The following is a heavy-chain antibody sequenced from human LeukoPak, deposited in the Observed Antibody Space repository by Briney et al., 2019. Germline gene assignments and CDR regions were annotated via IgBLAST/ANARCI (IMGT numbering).Heavy chain of an antibody. CDR2: IIPIFGTA. J-gene: IGHJ4*02. D-gene: IGHD3-10*01. CDR3: ARDGDYYGSGSYSG. CDR1: GGTFSSYA. Sequence: LVKVSCKASGGTFSSYAISWVRQGPGQGLEWMGGIIPIFGTANYAQKFQGRVTITADKSTSTAYMELSSLRSEDTAVYYCARDGDYYGSGSYSGWGQGTLVTVSS. V-gene: IGHV1-69*06.